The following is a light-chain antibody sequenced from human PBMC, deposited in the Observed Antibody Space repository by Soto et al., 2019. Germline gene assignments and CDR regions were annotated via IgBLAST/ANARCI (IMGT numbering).Light chain of an antibody. CDR3: MQGTHWPRT. CDR1: QSLVYSDGNTY. CDR2: KVS. V-gene: IGKV2-30*01. Sequence: DVVMTQSPLSLPVTLGQPASISCRSSQSLVYSDGNTYLNWCQQRPGQAPRRLIHKVSNRDSGVPDRFSGSGSGTDFTLKISRVEAEDVGVYYCMQGTHWPRTFGQGTKVEIK. J-gene: IGKJ1*01.